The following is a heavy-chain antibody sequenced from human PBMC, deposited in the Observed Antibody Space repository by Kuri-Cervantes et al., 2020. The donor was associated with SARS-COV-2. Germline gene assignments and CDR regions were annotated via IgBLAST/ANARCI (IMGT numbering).Heavy chain of an antibody. CDR1: GGSFGGYY. D-gene: IGHD6-19*01. CDR2: INHSGST. V-gene: IGHV4-34*01. Sequence: ESLKISCAVYGGSFGGYYWSWIRQPPGKGLEWIGEINHSGSTDYNPSLKSRVTISVDTSKNQFSLKLSSVTAADTAVYYCARALGSGWYGGYYYYGMDVWGQGTTVTVSS. J-gene: IGHJ6*02. CDR3: ARALGSGWYGGYYYYGMDV.